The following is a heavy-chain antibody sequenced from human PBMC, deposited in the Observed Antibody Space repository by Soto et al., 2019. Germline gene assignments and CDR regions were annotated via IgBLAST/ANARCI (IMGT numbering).Heavy chain of an antibody. D-gene: IGHD4-17*01. V-gene: IGHV1-69*06. J-gene: IGHJ6*02. CDR3: ALTSLFSRSDSGLSPQHFYGVDV. CDR1: GVTFSNFGGTFNTYV. CDR2: ISPIYGKL. Sequence: QVQLVQSGAAVKKPGSSVKVSCRASGVTFSNFGGTFNTYVISWVRQAPGQGLEWMGGISPIYGKLNSAAKFHDSVTITAATSANTAYMELSSLPTEDTAMYYCALTSLFSRSDSGLSPQHFYGVDVWGQGTSVIVSS.